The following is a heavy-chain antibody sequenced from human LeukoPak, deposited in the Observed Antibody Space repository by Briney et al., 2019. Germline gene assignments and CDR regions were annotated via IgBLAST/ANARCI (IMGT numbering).Heavy chain of an antibody. J-gene: IGHJ4*02. CDR1: GFTFSSYN. V-gene: IGHV3-48*04. CDR2: ISSSSSTI. Sequence: GGSLRLSCAASGFTFSSYNMNWVRQAPGKGLEWVSYISSSSSTIYYADSVKGRFTISRDNAKNSLYLQMNSLRAEDTAVYYCARGAIYYDSTVDDLDYWGQGTLVTVSS. D-gene: IGHD3-22*01. CDR3: ARGAIYYDSTVDDLDY.